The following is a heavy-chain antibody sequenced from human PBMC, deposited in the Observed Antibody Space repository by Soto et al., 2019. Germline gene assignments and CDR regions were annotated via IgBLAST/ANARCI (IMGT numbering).Heavy chain of an antibody. CDR3: TSSLIAAAGTSDY. CDR1: GFTFSGSA. J-gene: IGHJ4*02. CDR2: IRSKANSYAT. Sequence: GGSLRLSCAASGFTFSGSAMHWVRQASGKGLEWVGRIRSKANSYATAYAASVKGRFTISRDDSKNTAYLQMNSLKTEDTAVYYCTSSLIAAAGTSDYWGQGTLATVPS. V-gene: IGHV3-73*01. D-gene: IGHD6-13*01.